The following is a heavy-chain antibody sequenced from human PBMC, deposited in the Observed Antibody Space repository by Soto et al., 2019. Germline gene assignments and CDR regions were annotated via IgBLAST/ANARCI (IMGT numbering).Heavy chain of an antibody. J-gene: IGHJ4*02. CDR3: ARDERRYYYDSSGHDY. CDR2: INPNSGVT. D-gene: IGHD3-22*01. V-gene: IGHV1-2*02. Sequence: AASVKVSCKASGYTFTGYYMHWVRQAPGQGLEWMGWINPNSGVTNYAQKFQGRVTMTRDTSISTAYMELSRLRSDDTAVYYCARDERRYYYDSSGHDYWGQGTLVTVSS. CDR1: GYTFTGYY.